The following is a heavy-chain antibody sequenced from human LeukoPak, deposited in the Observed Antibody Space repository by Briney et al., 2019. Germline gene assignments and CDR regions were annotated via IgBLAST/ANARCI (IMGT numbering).Heavy chain of an antibody. CDR1: GFTFTSYA. J-gene: IGHJ4*02. V-gene: IGHV3-23*01. D-gene: IGHD6-19*01. CDR2: ISGSGSNT. Sequence: PGGSLRLSCVASGFTFTSYAMSWVRQAPGKGLEWVSVISGSGSNTYYADSVKGRFTISRDNSKNTLYLQMNSLRAEDTAVYYCAKEWGSSGRHLDYWGQGTLVTVSS. CDR3: AKEWGSSGRHLDY.